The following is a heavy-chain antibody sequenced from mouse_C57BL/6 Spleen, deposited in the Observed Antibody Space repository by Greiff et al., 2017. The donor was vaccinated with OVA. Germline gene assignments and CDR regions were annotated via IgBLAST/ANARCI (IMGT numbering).Heavy chain of an antibody. V-gene: IGHV5-16*01. D-gene: IGHD1-1*01. CDR2: INYDGSST. J-gene: IGHJ1*03. CDR1: GFTFSDYY. CDR3: ARGWDYGSSYEYFDV. Sequence: EVHLVESEGGLVQPGSSMKLSCTASGFTFSDYYMAWVRQVPEKGLEWVANINYDGSSTYYLDSLKSRFIISRDNAKNILYLQMSSLKSEDTATYYCARGWDYGSSYEYFDVWGTGTTVTVSS.